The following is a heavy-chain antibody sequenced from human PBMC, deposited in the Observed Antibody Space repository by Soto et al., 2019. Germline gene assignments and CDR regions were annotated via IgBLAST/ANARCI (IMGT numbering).Heavy chain of an antibody. CDR2: ISGGGGST. D-gene: IGHD5-18*01. J-gene: IGHJ4*02. V-gene: IGHV3-23*01. CDR3: SNHRGYTYGHSDN. CDR1: GLTFSSDA. Sequence: EVQLLESGGGLVQPGGSLRLSCAASGLTFSSDAMSWVRQAPGKGLEWVSVISGGGGSTNYADSVKGRYTISRDKSRDALYRPMRSLRADDTAIYYCSNHRGYTYGHSDNWGQGALVTVSS.